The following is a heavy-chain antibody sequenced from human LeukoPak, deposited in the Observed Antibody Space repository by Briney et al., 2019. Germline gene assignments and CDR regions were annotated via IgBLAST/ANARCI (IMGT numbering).Heavy chain of an antibody. D-gene: IGHD3-16*02. J-gene: IGHJ4*02. CDR1: GFTFSSYG. CDR2: IRYDGSNK. Sequence: GGSLRLSCAASGFTFSSYGMHWVRQAPGKGLGWVAFIRYDGSNKYYADSVKGRFTISRDNSKNTLYLQMNSLRAEDTAVYYCAKDAYDYVWGSYRFGTSFDYWGQGTLVTVSS. V-gene: IGHV3-30*02. CDR3: AKDAYDYVWGSYRFGTSFDY.